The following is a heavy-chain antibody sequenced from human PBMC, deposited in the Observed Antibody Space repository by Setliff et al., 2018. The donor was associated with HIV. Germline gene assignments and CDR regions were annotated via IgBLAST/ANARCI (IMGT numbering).Heavy chain of an antibody. CDR1: GGSFSDDY. CDR2: IDHSGRS. CDR3: AKCSGRFGVVTWFDS. J-gene: IGHJ5*01. D-gene: IGHD3-10*02. V-gene: IGHV4-34*01. Sequence: SETLSLTCAVYGGSFSDDYWSWIRQPPGRGMEWIGEIDHSGRSDYNPSLKSRVLMAIDASKSQISLNLTSISAADTAVYYCAKCSGRFGVVTWFDSWGHGMLVTV.